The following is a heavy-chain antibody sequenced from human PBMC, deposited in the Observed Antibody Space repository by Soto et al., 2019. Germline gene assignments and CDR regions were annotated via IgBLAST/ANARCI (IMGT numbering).Heavy chain of an antibody. CDR3: TRPFDFSGGSCYSGWYYYYGMDV. J-gene: IGHJ6*02. D-gene: IGHD2-15*01. CDR1: GFTFSGSA. V-gene: IGHV3-73*01. CDR2: IGSKANNYAT. Sequence: HPGGSLRLSCAASGFTFSGSAMHWVRQASGKGLEWVGRIGSKANNYATAYAASVKGRFTISRDDSKNTAYLQMNSLKTEDTAIYYCTRPFDFSGGSCYSGWYYYYGMDVWGQGTTVTVSS.